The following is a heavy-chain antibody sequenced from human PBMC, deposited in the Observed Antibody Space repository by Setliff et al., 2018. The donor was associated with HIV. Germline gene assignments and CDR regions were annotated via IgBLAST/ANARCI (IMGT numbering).Heavy chain of an antibody. J-gene: IGHJ4*02. Sequence: ASVKVSCKASGYTFTSYYMHWVRQAPGQGLEWMGIINPSGVSTTYAQKFQGRVTTTRDTSTSTVYMELSSLRSEDTAVYYCARVWPRGLISFYGYWGQGTLVTVSS. CDR3: ARVWPRGLISFYGY. CDR2: INPSGVST. D-gene: IGHD2-2*01. CDR1: GYTFTSYY. V-gene: IGHV1-46*03.